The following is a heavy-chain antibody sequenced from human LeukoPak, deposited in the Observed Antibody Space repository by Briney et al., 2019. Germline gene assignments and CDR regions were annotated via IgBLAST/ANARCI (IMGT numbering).Heavy chain of an antibody. J-gene: IGHJ4*02. CDR3: ARRPVNAYSFDS. Sequence: GGSLRLSCAASGFTVSDNYLSWVRQAPGKGLQWVSFINSGGYTSYADSVKGRFTISRDNSKNTLYLQLSNLRADDTAVYYCARRPVNAYSFDSWGQGTLVTVSS. V-gene: IGHV3-53*01. CDR1: GFTVSDNY. D-gene: IGHD3-16*01. CDR2: INSGGYT.